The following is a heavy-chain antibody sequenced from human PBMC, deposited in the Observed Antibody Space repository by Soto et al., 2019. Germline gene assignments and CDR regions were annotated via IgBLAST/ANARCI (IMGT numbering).Heavy chain of an antibody. Sequence: SETLSLTCTVSGGSISSYYWSWIRQPPGKGLEWIGYIYYSGSTNYNPPLKSRVTISVDTSKNQFSLKLSSVTAADTAVYYCARDQVAVAGGGWFDPWGQGTLVTVSS. D-gene: IGHD6-19*01. CDR2: IYYSGST. CDR1: GGSISSYY. CDR3: ARDQVAVAGGGWFDP. J-gene: IGHJ5*02. V-gene: IGHV4-59*01.